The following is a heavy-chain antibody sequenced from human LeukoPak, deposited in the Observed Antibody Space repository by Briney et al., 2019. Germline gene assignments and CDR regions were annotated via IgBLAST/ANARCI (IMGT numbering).Heavy chain of an antibody. CDR3: AKDRGGGTYPIYFDY. V-gene: IGHV3-30*18. Sequence: TGGSLRLSCAASGFTFSSYGMHWVRQAPGPGLEWVAVISYDGSNKYYADSVKGRFTISRDNSKNTLYLQMNSLRAEDTAVYYCAKDRGGGTYPIYFDYWGQGTLVTVSS. CDR2: ISYDGSNK. CDR1: GFTFSSYG. D-gene: IGHD1-26*01. J-gene: IGHJ4*02.